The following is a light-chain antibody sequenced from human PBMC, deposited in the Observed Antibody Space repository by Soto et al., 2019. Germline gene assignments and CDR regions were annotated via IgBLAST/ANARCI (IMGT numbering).Light chain of an antibody. V-gene: IGKV1-39*01. Sequence: DIQMTQSPSSLSASVGARVTITCRASQSSSNYLHWYQQKPGKAPNLLIYDASSLQSGVPSRFSGSGSGTDFNLPIRSLQPEDFATYYCQQSYSTPPGTFGQGTKLEIK. J-gene: IGKJ2*01. CDR2: DAS. CDR3: QQSYSTPPGT. CDR1: QSSSNY.